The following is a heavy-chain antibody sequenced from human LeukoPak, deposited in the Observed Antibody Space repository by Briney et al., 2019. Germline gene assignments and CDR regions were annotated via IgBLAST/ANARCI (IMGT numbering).Heavy chain of an antibody. CDR3: ARWTTTFLDY. CDR2: SNPSGDST. J-gene: IGHJ4*02. D-gene: IGHD1-1*01. CDR1: GYTFTNYY. Sequence: ASVKVSCKASGYTFTNYYIHWVRQAPGHGLEWMGISNPSGDSTNYAQKFQGRVTMTRDASTSTVYMDLSSLRSEDTAVYYCARWTTTFLDYWGQGTLVTVSS. V-gene: IGHV1-46*01.